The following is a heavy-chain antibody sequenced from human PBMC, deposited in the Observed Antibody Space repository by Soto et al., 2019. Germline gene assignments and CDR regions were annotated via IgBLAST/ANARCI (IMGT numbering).Heavy chain of an antibody. V-gene: IGHV3-48*02. CDR3: ARGRVGTAYFDY. J-gene: IGHJ4*02. Sequence: EVQLVESGGGLVQPGGSLSLSCAASGFPFTSNSMNWVRQAPGKGLEWISYITSSSSTIYYADSVKGRFTISRDNAKNSVYLQMNSLRDEDTAVYYCARGRVGTAYFDYWGQGMLVIVSS. CDR1: GFPFTSNS. D-gene: IGHD2-21*02. CDR2: ITSSSSTI.